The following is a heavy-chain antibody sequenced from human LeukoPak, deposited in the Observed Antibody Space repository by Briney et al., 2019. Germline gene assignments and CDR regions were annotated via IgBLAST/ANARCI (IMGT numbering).Heavy chain of an antibody. CDR3: ARGDFGLSDY. D-gene: IGHD2-21*02. V-gene: IGHV1-46*01. J-gene: IGHJ4*02. CDR2: INPSGGTT. Sequence: ASVKVSCKASGYTFTNYYMHWVRQAPGQGLEWMGKINPSGGTTNYAQKFQGRVTMTRDTSTSTVCMEVSSLRSEDTAVYYCARGDFGLSDYWGQGTLVTVSS. CDR1: GYTFTNYY.